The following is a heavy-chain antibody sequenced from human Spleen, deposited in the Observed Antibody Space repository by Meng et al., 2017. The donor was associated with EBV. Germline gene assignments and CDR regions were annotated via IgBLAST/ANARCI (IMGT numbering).Heavy chain of an antibody. CDR3: TSRPRGGGYDRNWFDP. D-gene: IGHD5-12*01. CDR1: RGTFSTSA. J-gene: IGHJ5*02. V-gene: IGHV1-69*01. Sequence: QVQLVQSGAEVKKPXSSVKVXCKASRGTFSTSAINWVRQAPGQGLEWVGGIMAIFGTAKYAHKFQGRVTITAVDSTSTGHLELTTLGFEDTAIYYCTSRPRGGGYDRNWFDPWGQGTLGTVSS. CDR2: IMAIFGTA.